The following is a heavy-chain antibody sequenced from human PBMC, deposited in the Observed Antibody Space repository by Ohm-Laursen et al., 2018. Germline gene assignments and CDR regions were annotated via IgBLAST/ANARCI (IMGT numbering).Heavy chain of an antibody. V-gene: IGHV3-33*01. CDR3: ARETGTTRFDY. CDR2: IWYDGSNK. Sequence: SLRLSCAASGFTFSSYGMHWVRQAPGKGLEWVAVIWYDGSNKYYADSVKGRFTISRDNSKNTLYLQMNSLRAGDTAVYYCARETGTTRFDYWGQGTLVTVSS. D-gene: IGHD1-7*01. J-gene: IGHJ4*02. CDR1: GFTFSSYG.